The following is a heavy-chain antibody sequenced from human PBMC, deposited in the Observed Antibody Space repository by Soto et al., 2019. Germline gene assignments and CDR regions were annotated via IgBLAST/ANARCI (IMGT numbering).Heavy chain of an antibody. CDR2: IYYSGST. D-gene: IGHD3-16*02. V-gene: IGHV4-30-4*01. J-gene: IGHJ5*02. Sequence: PSETLSLTCTVSGGSISSGDYYWSWIRQPPGKGLEWIGYIYYSGSTYYNPSLKSRVTISVDTSKNQFSLKLSSVTAADTAVYYRARDLYLRYWFAPGGQGTRVTVS. CDR3: ARDLYLRYWFAP. CDR1: GGSISSGDYY.